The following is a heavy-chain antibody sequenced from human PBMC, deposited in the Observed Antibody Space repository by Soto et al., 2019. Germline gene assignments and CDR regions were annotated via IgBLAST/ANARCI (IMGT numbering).Heavy chain of an antibody. CDR1: GGTFSSYA. J-gene: IGHJ5*02. Sequence: QVQLVQSGAEVKKPGSSVKVSCKASGGTFSSYAISWVRQAPGQGLEWMGGIIPIFGTANYAQKFQGRVTITADKSTSTAYMELGSLRSEDTAVYYCARAQRELEPRGGLMVSWFDPWGQGTLVTVSS. CDR3: ARAQRELEPRGGLMVSWFDP. D-gene: IGHD1-1*01. V-gene: IGHV1-69*06. CDR2: IIPIFGTA.